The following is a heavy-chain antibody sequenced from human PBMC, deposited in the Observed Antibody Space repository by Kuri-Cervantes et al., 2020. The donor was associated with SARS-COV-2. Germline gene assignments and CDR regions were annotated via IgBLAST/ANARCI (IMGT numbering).Heavy chain of an antibody. CDR1: GFTFSSYE. J-gene: IGHJ6*02. D-gene: IGHD1-26*01. Sequence: GGSLRLSCAASGFTFSSYEMNWVRQAPGKELEWVSYISSSGSTIYYADSVKGRFTISRDNAKNSLYLQMNSLRAEDTAVYYCARSFIVGAYYYYYGMDVWGQGTTVTVSS. CDR3: ARSFIVGAYYYYYGMDV. V-gene: IGHV3-48*03. CDR2: ISSSGSTI.